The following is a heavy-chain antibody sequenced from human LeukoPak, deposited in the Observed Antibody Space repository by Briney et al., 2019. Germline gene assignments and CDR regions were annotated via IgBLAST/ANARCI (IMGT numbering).Heavy chain of an antibody. CDR2: IKHDESGK. CDR1: GFTLDDYG. J-gene: IGHJ3*02. CDR3: ARGKALDI. Sequence: AGGSLRLSCAASGFTLDDYGMSWVRQAPGKGLEWVANIKHDESGKYYVDSVKGRFTVSRDNAKSSLYLQMNSLRVEDTAVYYCARGKALDIWGQGTMVTVSS. V-gene: IGHV3-7*01.